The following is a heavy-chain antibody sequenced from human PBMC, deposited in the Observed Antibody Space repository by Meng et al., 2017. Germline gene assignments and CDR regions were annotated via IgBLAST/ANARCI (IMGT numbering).Heavy chain of an antibody. Sequence: GSLRLSCAVSGYSISSGYYWGWIRQPPGKGLEWIGSIYHSGSTYYNPSLKSRVTISVDTSKNQFSLKLSSVTVADTAVYYCARDPRGYSSGWYAWFDPWGQGTLVTVSS. CDR3: ARDPRGYSSGWYAWFDP. D-gene: IGHD6-19*01. V-gene: IGHV4-38-2*02. J-gene: IGHJ5*02. CDR1: GYSISSGYY. CDR2: IYHSGST.